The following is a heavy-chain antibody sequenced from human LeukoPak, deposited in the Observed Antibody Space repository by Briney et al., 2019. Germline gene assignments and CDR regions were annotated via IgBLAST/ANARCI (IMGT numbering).Heavy chain of an antibody. Sequence: GGSLRLSCAASGFTFSSYAMSWVRQAPGKGLEWVSAISGSGGSTYYADSVKGRFTISRDNSKNTLYLQMNNLRAEDTAVYYCADFDWLLTCFDYWGQGTLVTVSS. D-gene: IGHD3-9*01. CDR1: GFTFSSYA. CDR3: ADFDWLLTCFDY. CDR2: ISGSGGST. J-gene: IGHJ4*02. V-gene: IGHV3-23*01.